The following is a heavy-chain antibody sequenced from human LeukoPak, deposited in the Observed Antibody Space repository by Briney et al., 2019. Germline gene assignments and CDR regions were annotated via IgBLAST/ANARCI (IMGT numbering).Heavy chain of an antibody. D-gene: IGHD5-24*01. CDR1: GFTFSSYA. V-gene: IGHV3-23*01. J-gene: IGHJ6*02. CDR2: ISGSGGNT. Sequence: GGSLRLSCAASGFTFSSYAMSWVRQAPGKGLEWVSVISGSGGNTYYADSVKGRFTISRDNSKNTLYLQLNSLRAEDTAVYYCARAFVEMATITYDYYGMDVWGQGTTVTVSS. CDR3: ARAFVEMATITYDYYGMDV.